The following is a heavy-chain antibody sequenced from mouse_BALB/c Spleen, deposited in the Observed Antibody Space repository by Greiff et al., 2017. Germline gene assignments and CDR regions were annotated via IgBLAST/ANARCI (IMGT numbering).Heavy chain of an antibody. Sequence: VQLQQSGAELVRPGVSVKISCKGSGYTFTDYAMHWVKQSHAKSLEWIGVISTYYGDASYNQKFKGKATMTVDKSSSTAYMELARLTSEDSAIYYCARGTGDYDHYYAMDYWGQGTSVTVSS. J-gene: IGHJ4*01. CDR1: GYTFTDYA. CDR2: ISTYYGDA. D-gene: IGHD2-4*01. V-gene: IGHV1S137*01. CDR3: ARGTGDYDHYYAMDY.